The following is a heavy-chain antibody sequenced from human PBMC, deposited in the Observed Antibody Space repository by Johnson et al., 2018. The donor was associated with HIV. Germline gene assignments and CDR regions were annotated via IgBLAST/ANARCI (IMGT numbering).Heavy chain of an antibody. D-gene: IGHD3-3*01. J-gene: IGHJ3*02. CDR1: GFTFSSYG. Sequence: VQLVESGGGLVQPGGSLRLSCAASGFTFSSYGMHWVRQAPGKGLEWVAVIWYDGSNKYYADSVKGRFTISRDNSKNTLYLQMNGLRAEDTAVYYCAKGRRDFWSGADAFDIWGQGTLVTVSS. V-gene: IGHV3-33*06. CDR2: IWYDGSNK. CDR3: AKGRRDFWSGADAFDI.